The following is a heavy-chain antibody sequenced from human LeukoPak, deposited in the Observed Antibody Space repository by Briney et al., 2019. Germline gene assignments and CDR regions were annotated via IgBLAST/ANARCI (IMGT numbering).Heavy chain of an antibody. CDR1: GGSISSDY. V-gene: IGHV4-4*07. D-gene: IGHD6-19*01. CDR3: ASSGWTDAFDI. CDR2: IYTSGST. J-gene: IGHJ3*02. Sequence: PSETLSLTCTVSGGSISSDYWSWIRQPAGKGLEWIGRIYTSGSTNYNPSLKSRVTMSVDTSKNQFSLKLNSVTAADTAVYYCASSGWTDAFDIWGQGTMVTVSS.